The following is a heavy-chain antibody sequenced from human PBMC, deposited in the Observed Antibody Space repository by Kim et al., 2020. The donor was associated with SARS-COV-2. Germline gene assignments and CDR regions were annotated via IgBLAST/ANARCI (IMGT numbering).Heavy chain of an antibody. V-gene: IGHV5-51*01. CDR3: ARQQQLVLDY. CDR2: T. J-gene: IGHJ4*02. D-gene: IGHD6-13*01. Sequence: TRYSPAFQGQVTISADKSISPAYLQWSSLKASDTAMYYCARQQQLVLDYWGQGTLVTVSS.